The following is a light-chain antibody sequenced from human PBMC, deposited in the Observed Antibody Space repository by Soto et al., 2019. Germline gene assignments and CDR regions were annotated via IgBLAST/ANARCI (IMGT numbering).Light chain of an antibody. CDR1: QSIGTY. CDR2: AAS. V-gene: IGKV1-39*01. Sequence: DIQMTQSPSSLSASVGDRVTITCRASQSIGTYLNWYHQNPGKAPKLLIYAASSLQSGVPSRFSGSGSGTDFTLTISILQPEDIATYYCQQSYSAPRTFGQGTKVEIK. J-gene: IGKJ2*01. CDR3: QQSYSAPRT.